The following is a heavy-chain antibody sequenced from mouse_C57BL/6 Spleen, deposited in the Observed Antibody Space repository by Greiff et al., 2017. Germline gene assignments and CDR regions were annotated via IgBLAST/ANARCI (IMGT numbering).Heavy chain of an antibody. Sequence: EVNVVESGGGLVKPGGSLKLSCAASGFTFSSYAMSWVRQTPEKRLEWVATISDGGSYTYYPDNVKGRFTISGDNAKNTQYLQMSHLKSEDTAMYYCTREATVVASPIDVWGTGTTVTVSS. V-gene: IGHV5-4*01. CDR2: ISDGGSYT. CDR1: GFTFSSYA. J-gene: IGHJ1*03. D-gene: IGHD1-1*01. CDR3: TREATVVASPIDV.